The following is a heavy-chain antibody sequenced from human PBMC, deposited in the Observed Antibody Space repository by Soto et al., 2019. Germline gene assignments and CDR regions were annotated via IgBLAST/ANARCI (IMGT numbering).Heavy chain of an antibody. J-gene: IGHJ4*02. CDR1: GFTFSRYW. CDR2: IKEDGSEK. V-gene: IGHV3-7*03. Sequence: GGPLRLSCAGSGFTFSRYWMTWVRQAPGKGLEWVANIKEDGSEKYYADSVKGRFTISRDNAKNSLYLQMNSLRAEDTAVYYCARGFGTFSNYWGQGTLVTVSS. D-gene: IGHD3-16*01. CDR3: ARGFGTFSNY.